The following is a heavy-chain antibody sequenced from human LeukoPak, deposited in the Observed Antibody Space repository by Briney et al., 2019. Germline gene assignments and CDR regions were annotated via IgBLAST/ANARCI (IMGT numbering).Heavy chain of an antibody. Sequence: ASVKVSCKASGGTFSSYAIIWVRQAPGQGLEWMGRIIPIFGTANYAQKFQGRVTITTDESTSTAYMELSSLRSEDTAVYYCAREGQQLVVYYFDYWGQGTLVTVSS. V-gene: IGHV1-69*05. CDR3: AREGQQLVVYYFDY. CDR1: GGTFSSYA. CDR2: IIPIFGTA. J-gene: IGHJ4*02. D-gene: IGHD6-13*01.